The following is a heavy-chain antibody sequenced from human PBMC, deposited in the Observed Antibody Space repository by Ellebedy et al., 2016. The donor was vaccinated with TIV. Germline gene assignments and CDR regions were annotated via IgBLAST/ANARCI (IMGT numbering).Heavy chain of an antibody. Sequence: AASVKVSCKTSGYTFGSFDIVWVRQATGQGLEWMGWMNHISANTGYAEKFRGRITITRDTAIDTAYMELISLRSEDTAVYYCARGKRTFLWSDYWGQGTLVTVSS. V-gene: IGHV1-8*01. CDR3: ARGKRTFLWSDY. CDR1: GYTFGSFD. D-gene: IGHD2-21*01. CDR2: MNHISANT. J-gene: IGHJ4*02.